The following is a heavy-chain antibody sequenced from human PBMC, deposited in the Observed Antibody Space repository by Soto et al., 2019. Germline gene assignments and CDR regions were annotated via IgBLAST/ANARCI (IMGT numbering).Heavy chain of an antibody. CDR3: ARMPDYGDYNYYYYMDV. J-gene: IGHJ6*03. V-gene: IGHV1-69*02. CDR2: IILILGIA. D-gene: IGHD4-17*01. Sequence: GASVKVSCKASGGTFSSYTISWARQAPGQGLERMGRIILILGIANYAQKFQGRVTITADKSTSTAYMELSSLRSEDTAVYYCARMPDYGDYNYYYYMDVWGKGTTVTVSS. CDR1: GGTFSSYT.